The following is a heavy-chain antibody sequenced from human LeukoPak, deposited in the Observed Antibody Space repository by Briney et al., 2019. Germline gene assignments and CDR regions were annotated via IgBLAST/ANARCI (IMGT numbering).Heavy chain of an antibody. CDR1: GFTFSNYA. J-gene: IGHJ4*02. CDR2: VSDDGSYK. D-gene: IGHD5-24*01. CDR3: ARDLRSLEY. V-gene: IGHV3-30-3*01. Sequence: QPGRSLRLSCAASGFTFSNYAMHWVRQAPGKGLEWVAVVSDDGSYKNHADSVKGRFTISRDNSKNTLYLQMNSLRGEDTAVYYCARDLRSLEYWGQGTLVTVSS.